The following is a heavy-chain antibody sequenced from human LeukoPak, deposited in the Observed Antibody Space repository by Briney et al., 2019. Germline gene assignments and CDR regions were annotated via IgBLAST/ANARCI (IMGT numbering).Heavy chain of an antibody. J-gene: IGHJ3*02. CDR3: AKDIRPMTTVSDDAFDI. D-gene: IGHD4-17*01. CDR1: GDSISSNY. V-gene: IGHV4-59*01. CDR2: IYHSGST. Sequence: SETLSLTCSVSGDSISSNYWSWIRQPPGKGLEWIGYIYHSGSTNYNPSLKSRVTISLGTSKKHFSLKLNSVTAADTALYYCAKDIRPMTTVSDDAFDIWGQGTMVTVSS.